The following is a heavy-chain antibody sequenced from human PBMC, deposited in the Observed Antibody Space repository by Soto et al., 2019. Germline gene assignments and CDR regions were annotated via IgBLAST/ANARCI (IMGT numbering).Heavy chain of an antibody. J-gene: IGHJ4*02. V-gene: IGHV3-7*01. Sequence: EVQLVESGGGLVQPGGSLRLSCAASGFTFSSYWMSWVRQAPGKGLEWVANIKQDGSEKYYLDSVTGRFHISRDNAKNSLYLQMNSLRAEDTAVYYCARDLTTVTLRGLRYFHYWGQGTLVTVSS. CDR2: IKQDGSEK. CDR1: GFTFSSYW. D-gene: IGHD4-17*01. CDR3: ARDLTTVTLRGLRYFHY.